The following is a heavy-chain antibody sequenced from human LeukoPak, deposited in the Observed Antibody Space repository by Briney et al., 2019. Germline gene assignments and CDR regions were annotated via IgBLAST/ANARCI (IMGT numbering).Heavy chain of an antibody. CDR1: GFTFSSYS. Sequence: GGSLRLSCADSGFTFSSYSMNWVRQAPGKGLEWVSSISSSSSYIYYADSVKGRFTISRDNAKNSLYLQMNSLRAEDTAVYYCARGGITIFGVVINPFDYWGQGTLVTVSS. D-gene: IGHD3-3*01. CDR2: ISSSSSYI. CDR3: ARGGITIFGVVINPFDY. V-gene: IGHV3-21*01. J-gene: IGHJ4*02.